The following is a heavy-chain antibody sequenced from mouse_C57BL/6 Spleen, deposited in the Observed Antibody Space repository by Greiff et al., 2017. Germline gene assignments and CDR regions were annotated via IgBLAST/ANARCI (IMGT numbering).Heavy chain of an antibody. CDR3: ARGGRGTGYYAMDY. D-gene: IGHD4-1*01. CDR2: ISDGGSYT. V-gene: IGHV5-4*01. J-gene: IGHJ4*01. Sequence: EVQGVESGGGLVKPGGSLKLSCAASGFTFSSYAMSWVRQTPEKRLEWVATISDGGSYTYYPDNVKGRFTISRDNAKNNLYLQMSHLKSEDTAMYYCARGGRGTGYYAMDYWGQGTSVTVSS. CDR1: GFTFSSYA.